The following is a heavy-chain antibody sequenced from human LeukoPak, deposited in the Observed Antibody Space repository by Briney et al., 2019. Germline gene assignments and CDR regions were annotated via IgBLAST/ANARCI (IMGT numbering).Heavy chain of an antibody. CDR3: ARDIATTDFDY. Sequence: GGSLRLSCAASGFTFSSYSMNWVRQAPGKGLEWVSSISSSSSYIYYADSLKGRFTISRDNAKNSLYLQMNSLRAEDTAVYYCARDIATTDFDYWGQGTLVTVSS. CDR1: GFTFSSYS. J-gene: IGHJ4*02. D-gene: IGHD4-17*01. CDR2: ISSSSSYI. V-gene: IGHV3-21*01.